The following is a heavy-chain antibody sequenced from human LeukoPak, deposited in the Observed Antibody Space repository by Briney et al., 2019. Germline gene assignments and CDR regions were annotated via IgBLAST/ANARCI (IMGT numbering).Heavy chain of an antibody. Sequence: GGSLRLSCAASGFSISSFEMSWVRQAPGKGLEWVSYISSRGSTIYYADSVKGRFTISRDNAKNSLYLRMNRLRAEDTAVYYCAKVELVPYYYYMAVWGKGTTVTVSS. J-gene: IGHJ6*03. V-gene: IGHV3-48*03. CDR3: AKVELVPYYYYMAV. D-gene: IGHD1-7*01. CDR1: GFSISSFE. CDR2: ISSRGSTI.